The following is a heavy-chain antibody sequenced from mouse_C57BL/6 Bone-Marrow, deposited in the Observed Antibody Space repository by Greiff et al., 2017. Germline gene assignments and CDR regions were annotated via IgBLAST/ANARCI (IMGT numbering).Heavy chain of an antibody. CDR1: GYTFTSYW. CDR3: ARREIGYDWYFEV. CDR2: IDPSDSYP. V-gene: IGHV1-50*01. J-gene: IGHJ1*03. Sequence: VQLQQSGAELVKPGASVKLSCKASGYTFTSYWMQWVKQRPGQGLEWIGEIDPSDSYPNYNQKFKGKATLTVDTSSSTAYMQLSSLTSEDSAVYYCARREIGYDWYFEVCGTGTTVTVSS. D-gene: IGHD2-2*01.